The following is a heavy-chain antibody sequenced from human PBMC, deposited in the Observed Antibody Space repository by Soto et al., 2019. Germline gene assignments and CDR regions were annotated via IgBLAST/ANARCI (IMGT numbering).Heavy chain of an antibody. J-gene: IGHJ4*02. D-gene: IGHD5-18*01. CDR2: ISAYNGKT. CDR1: FYTFTIDG. V-gene: IGHV1-18*01. CDR3: ARTWIKIWAFDY. Sequence: GSVXVSFKSAFYTFTIDGSIVWLQAPGQGLEWMGWISAYNGKTNYAQKLQGRVTMTTDTSTSTAYMELRSLRSDDTAVYYCARTWIKIWAFDYWGQGTLVTVSS.